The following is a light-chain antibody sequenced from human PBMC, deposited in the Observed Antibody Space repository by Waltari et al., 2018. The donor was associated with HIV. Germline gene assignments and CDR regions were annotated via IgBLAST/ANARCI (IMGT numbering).Light chain of an antibody. V-gene: IGKV3-20*01. CDR3: QQYGTSPYT. CDR1: QSVSSSP. Sequence: EIVLTQSPGTLSLSPGERATLSCRASQSVSSSPLAWYQQTPGLPPRLLIYGASSRATGTPDRFGGSGSGTDFTLTISRLEPEDVAVYYCQQYGTSPYTFGQGTKLEIK. CDR2: GAS. J-gene: IGKJ2*01.